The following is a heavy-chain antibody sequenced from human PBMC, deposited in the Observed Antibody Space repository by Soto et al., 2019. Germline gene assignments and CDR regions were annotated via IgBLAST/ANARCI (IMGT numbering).Heavy chain of an antibody. CDR3: AGVTYCSGGSCYLRPYYMDV. J-gene: IGHJ6*03. CDR2: INHSGST. CDR1: GRSFSGYY. Sequence: SETLSLTCAFYGRSFSGYYWSLIRQPPRKGLEWIGEINHSGSTNYNPSLKSRVTISVDTSKNQFSLKLSSVTAADTAVYYCAGVTYCSGGSCYLRPYYMDVWGKGTTVTVSS. D-gene: IGHD2-15*01. V-gene: IGHV4-34*01.